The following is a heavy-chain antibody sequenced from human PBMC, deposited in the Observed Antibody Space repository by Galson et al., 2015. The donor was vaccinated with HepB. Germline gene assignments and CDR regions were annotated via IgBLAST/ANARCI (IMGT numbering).Heavy chain of an antibody. CDR1: GGTVGVST. V-gene: IGHV3-43*01. Sequence: SLRLSCAAYGGTVGVSTMRGVRQAPGKALESVSRLRGDGGSTSYADSVKGRFTISRDNSKNSLYLQMKSLRTEETALYYCAKDIYTSSWYAMDYWGQGTLVTVPS. D-gene: IGHD6-13*01. CDR3: AKDIYTSSWYAMDY. J-gene: IGHJ4*02. CDR2: LRGDGGST.